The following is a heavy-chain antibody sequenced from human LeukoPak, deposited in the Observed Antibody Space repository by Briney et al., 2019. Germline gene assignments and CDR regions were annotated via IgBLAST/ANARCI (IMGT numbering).Heavy chain of an antibody. Sequence: GGSLRLSCTASELTLSDHFLDWVRQAPGKGLEWVSAISGSGGSTYYADSVKGRFTISRDNSKNTLYLQMNSLRAEDTAVYYCAPEVVVPHFDYWGQGTLVTVSS. V-gene: IGHV3-23*01. D-gene: IGHD2-15*01. CDR1: ELTLSDHF. CDR3: APEVVVPHFDY. CDR2: ISGSGGST. J-gene: IGHJ4*02.